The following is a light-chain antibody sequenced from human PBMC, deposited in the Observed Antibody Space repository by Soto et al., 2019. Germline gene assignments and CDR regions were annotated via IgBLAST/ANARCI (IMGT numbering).Light chain of an antibody. CDR2: GAS. V-gene: IGKV3-15*01. Sequence: EIVMTQSPATLSVSPGERATLSCRASQSIGSSLAWYQQRPGQGPRLLIYGASTRATGFPARFSGGGSGTEFTLTISRLQSEEFAVYYCQQYNSWPRTFGQGTKVEIK. J-gene: IGKJ1*01. CDR1: QSIGSS. CDR3: QQYNSWPRT.